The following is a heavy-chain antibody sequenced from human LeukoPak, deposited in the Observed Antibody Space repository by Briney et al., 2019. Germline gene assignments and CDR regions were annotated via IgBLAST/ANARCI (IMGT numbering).Heavy chain of an antibody. J-gene: IGHJ4*02. V-gene: IGHV3-9*01. CDR1: GFTFDDYA. Sequence: PGGSLRLSCAASGFTFDDYAMHWVRHAPGKGLEWVSGISWNSGSIGYADSVKGRFTISRDNAKNSLYLQMNSLRAEDTALYYCAKARYRGSGSDTFDYWGQGTLVTVSS. CDR2: ISWNSGSI. D-gene: IGHD3-10*01. CDR3: AKARYRGSGSDTFDY.